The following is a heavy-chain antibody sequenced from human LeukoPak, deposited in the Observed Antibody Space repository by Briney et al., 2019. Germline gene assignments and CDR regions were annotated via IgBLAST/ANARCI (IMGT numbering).Heavy chain of an antibody. D-gene: IGHD4-17*01. CDR1: GYTFTSYG. Sequence: EASVKVSCKASGYTFTSYGISWVRQAPGQGLEWMGGIIPIFGTANYAQKFQGRVTITADESTSTAYMELSSLRSEDTAVYYCVSGPYGDYWGHYYGMDVWGQGTTVTVSS. J-gene: IGHJ6*02. V-gene: IGHV1-69*13. CDR3: VSGPYGDYWGHYYGMDV. CDR2: IIPIFGTA.